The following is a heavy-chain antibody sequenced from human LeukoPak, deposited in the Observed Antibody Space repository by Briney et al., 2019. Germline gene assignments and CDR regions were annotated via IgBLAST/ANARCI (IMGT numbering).Heavy chain of an antibody. Sequence: SETPSLTCAVYGGSFSGYYWSWIRQPPGKGLEWIGEINHSGSTNYNPSLKSRVTISVDTSKNQFSLKLSSVTAADTAVYYCARVRPFCSGGSCYLGAFDYWGQGTLVTVSS. CDR1: GGSFSGYY. CDR3: ARVRPFCSGGSCYLGAFDY. J-gene: IGHJ4*02. V-gene: IGHV4-34*01. CDR2: INHSGST. D-gene: IGHD2-15*01.